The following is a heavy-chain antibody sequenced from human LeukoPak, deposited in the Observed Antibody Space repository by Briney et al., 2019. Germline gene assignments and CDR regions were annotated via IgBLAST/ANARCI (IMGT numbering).Heavy chain of an antibody. V-gene: IGHV4-39*01. CDR3: ARAPPPGGSYHAALDY. Sequence: SETLSLTCTVSGGSISSSSYYWGWIRQPPGKGLEWIGSIYYSGSTYYNPSLKSRVTISVDTSKNQFSLKLSSVTAADTAVYYCARAPPPGGSYHAALDYWAREPWSPSPQ. CDR2: IYYSGST. D-gene: IGHD1-26*01. CDR1: GGSISSSSYY. J-gene: IGHJ4*02.